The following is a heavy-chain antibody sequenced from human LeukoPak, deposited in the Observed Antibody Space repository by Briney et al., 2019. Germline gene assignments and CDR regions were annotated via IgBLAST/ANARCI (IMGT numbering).Heavy chain of an antibody. Sequence: SETLSLTCTVSSDSFSGYCWSWIRQFPGKGLEWMGCISNSGNTDYNPSLKSRVTISLDTSKNQFSLKLSSVTAADTAVYYCARATAMVSSGMDVWGQGTTVTVSS. CDR2: ISNSGNT. D-gene: IGHD5-18*01. J-gene: IGHJ6*02. CDR3: ARATAMVSSGMDV. CDR1: SDSFSGYC. V-gene: IGHV4-59*01.